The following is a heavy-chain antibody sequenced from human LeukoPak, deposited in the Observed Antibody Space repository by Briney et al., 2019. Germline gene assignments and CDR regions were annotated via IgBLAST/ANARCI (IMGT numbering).Heavy chain of an antibody. CDR2: INHSGST. J-gene: IGHJ5*02. Sequence: PSETLSLTCTVSGGSISSSSYYWGWIRQPPGKGLEWIGEINHSGSTNYNPSLKSRVTISVDTSKNQFSLKLSSVTAADTAVYYCARGPRGYCSSTSCYLRGWFDPWGQGTLVTGSS. CDR3: ARGPRGYCSSTSCYLRGWFDP. CDR1: GGSISSSSYY. D-gene: IGHD2-2*01. V-gene: IGHV4-39*07.